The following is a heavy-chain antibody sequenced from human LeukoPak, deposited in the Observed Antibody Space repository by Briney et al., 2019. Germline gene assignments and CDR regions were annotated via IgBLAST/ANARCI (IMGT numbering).Heavy chain of an antibody. J-gene: IGHJ4*02. CDR2: MNPNSGNT. CDR1: GYTFTSYD. V-gene: IGHV1-8*01. Sequence: ASVKVSCKASGYTFTSYDINWVRQATGLGLEWMGWMNPNSGNTGYAQKFQGRVTMTRNTSISTAYMELSSLRSEDTAVYYCARGYRYYDSSGYYSVDYWGQGTLVTVSS. D-gene: IGHD3-22*01. CDR3: ARGYRYYDSSGYYSVDY.